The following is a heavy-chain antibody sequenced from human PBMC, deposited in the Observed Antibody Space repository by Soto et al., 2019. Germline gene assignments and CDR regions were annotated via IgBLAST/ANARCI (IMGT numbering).Heavy chain of an antibody. Sequence: SETLSLTCAVYGGSFSGYYWSWIRQPPGKGLEWIGEINHSGSTNYNPSLKSRVTISVDTSKNQFSLKLSSVTAADTAVYYCARGPGHSSWYSPLDYWGQGTLVTVSS. CDR2: INHSGST. CDR1: GGSFSGYY. D-gene: IGHD6-13*01. V-gene: IGHV4-34*01. CDR3: ARGPGHSSWYSPLDY. J-gene: IGHJ4*01.